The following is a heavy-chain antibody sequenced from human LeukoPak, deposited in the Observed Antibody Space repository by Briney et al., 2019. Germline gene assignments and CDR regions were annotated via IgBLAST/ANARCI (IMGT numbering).Heavy chain of an antibody. Sequence: PSETLSLTCTVSGGSISDDYWSWIRQPPGKGLEWIGFIYDSGRTSYNPSLKSRVTISGDTSKKQFSLNLNSLTAADAAVYYCARFPNYDAYVRDYWGQGILVTVPS. J-gene: IGHJ4*02. CDR1: GGSISDDY. CDR3: ARFPNYDAYVRDY. CDR2: IYDSGRT. D-gene: IGHD4-17*01. V-gene: IGHV4-59*01.